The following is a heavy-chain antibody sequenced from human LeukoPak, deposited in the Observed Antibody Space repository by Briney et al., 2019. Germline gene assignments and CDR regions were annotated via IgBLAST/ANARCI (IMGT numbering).Heavy chain of an antibody. CDR2: INPNSGGT. J-gene: IGHJ6*02. Sequence: ASVKVSCKASGYTFTGYYMHWVRQAPGQGLEWMGRINPNSGGTNYAQKFQGRVTMTRDTSISTAYMELSSLRSEDTAVYYCASLVVPAADYYYYGMDVWGQGTTVTVSS. D-gene: IGHD2-2*01. CDR1: GYTFTGYY. V-gene: IGHV1-2*06. CDR3: ASLVVPAADYYYYGMDV.